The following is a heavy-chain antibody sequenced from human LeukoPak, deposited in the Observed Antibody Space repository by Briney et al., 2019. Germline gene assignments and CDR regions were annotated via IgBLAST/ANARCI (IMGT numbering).Heavy chain of an antibody. CDR2: IYYSGSL. CDR3: ARRGERGYSYGYFDY. D-gene: IGHD5-18*01. J-gene: IGHJ4*02. V-gene: IGHV4-59*01. Sequence: SETLSLTCTVSGDSISSYDWSWFRQPPGKGLEWMGYIYYSGSLNYNPSLKSRVTISVDTSKSQFSLKLSSLTAADTAVYYCARRGERGYSYGYFDYWSQGTLVTVSS. CDR1: GDSISSYD.